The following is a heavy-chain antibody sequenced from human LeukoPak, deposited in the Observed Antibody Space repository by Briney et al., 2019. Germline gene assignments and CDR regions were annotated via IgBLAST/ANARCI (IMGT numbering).Heavy chain of an antibody. Sequence: SETVSLTCTVSGGSISSYYWSWLRQPPGKGLEWIGYIYYSGSTNYNPSLKSRVTISVDTSKNQLSLKLSSVTAADTAVYYCARVNKATIYRPHGMDVWGQGTTVTVSS. CDR3: ARVNKATIYRPHGMDV. CDR1: GGSISSYY. V-gene: IGHV4-59*01. CDR2: IYYSGST. J-gene: IGHJ6*02. D-gene: IGHD5-12*01.